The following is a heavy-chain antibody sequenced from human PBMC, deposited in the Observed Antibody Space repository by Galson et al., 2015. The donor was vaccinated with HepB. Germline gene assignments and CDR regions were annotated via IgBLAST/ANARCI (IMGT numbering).Heavy chain of an antibody. V-gene: IGHV7-4-1*02. CDR2: ININTGKP. CDR3: ARDYYDASSDY. J-gene: IGHJ4*02. D-gene: IGHD3-22*01. Sequence: VKVSCKASGYIFTRFGINWVRQAPGQGLEWMGWININTGKPTYAQGFTGRFVFPLDTSVSTAYLQINSLKAEDTAVYYCARDYYDASSDYWGQGTLVTVSS. CDR1: GYIFTRFG.